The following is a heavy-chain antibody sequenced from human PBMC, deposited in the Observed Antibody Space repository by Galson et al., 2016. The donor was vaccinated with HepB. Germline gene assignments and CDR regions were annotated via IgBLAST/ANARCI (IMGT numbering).Heavy chain of an antibody. CDR2: IYSGGSA. V-gene: IGHV3-53*01. J-gene: IGHJ5*02. D-gene: IGHD6-13*01. Sequence: SLRLSCAASGFTVSSKYMSWVRQAPGKGLEWVSVIYSGGSAYYADSVKGRFTISRDNSKNTLYLQRNSLRAEDTAVYYCASKPPAGTNEETWGQGTLVTVSS. CDR3: ASKPPAGTNEET. CDR1: GFTVSSKY.